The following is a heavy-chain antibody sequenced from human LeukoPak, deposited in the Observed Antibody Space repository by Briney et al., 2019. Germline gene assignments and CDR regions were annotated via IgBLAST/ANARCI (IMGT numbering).Heavy chain of an antibody. J-gene: IGHJ4*02. D-gene: IGHD6-6*01. CDR3: ARHDAGIAARPFDN. Sequence: PSETLSLTCSVSGGSISTYYWSWIRRPPGKGLEWIAYIHASGPTNYNPSLKSRITISVDTSKNQFSLKLSSVTAADTAVYYCARHDAGIAARPFDNWGQGTLVTVSS. V-gene: IGHV4-4*09. CDR1: GGSISTYY. CDR2: IHASGPT.